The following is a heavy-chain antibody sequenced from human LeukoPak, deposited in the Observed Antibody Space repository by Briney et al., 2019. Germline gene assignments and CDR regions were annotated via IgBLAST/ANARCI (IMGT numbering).Heavy chain of an antibody. CDR3: ARRVGGGYCSSTSCYLDY. V-gene: IGHV4-59*08. CDR1: GGSISSYY. Sequence: PSETLSLTCTVSGGSISSYYWSWIRQPPGKGLEWIGYIYYSGSTNYNPSLKSRVTISVDTSKNQFSLKLSSVTAADTAVYYCARRVGGGYCSSTSCYLDYWGQGTLVTVSS. CDR2: IYYSGST. J-gene: IGHJ4*02. D-gene: IGHD2-2*01.